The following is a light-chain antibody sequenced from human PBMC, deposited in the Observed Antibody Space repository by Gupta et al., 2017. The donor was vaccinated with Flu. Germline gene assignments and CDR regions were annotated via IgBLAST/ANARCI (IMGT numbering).Light chain of an antibody. J-gene: IGKJ2*04. CDR2: GAS. Sequence: SPGERATLSCRASQSVSSSYLAWYQQKPGQAPRLLIYGASSRATGIPDRFSGSGSGTDFTLTISRLEPEDFAVYYCQQEGSSPRSFGQGTKLEIK. CDR3: QQEGSSPRS. V-gene: IGKV3-20*01. CDR1: QSVSSSY.